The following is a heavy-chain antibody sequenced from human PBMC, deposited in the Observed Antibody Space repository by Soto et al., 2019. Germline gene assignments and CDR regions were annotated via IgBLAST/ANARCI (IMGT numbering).Heavy chain of an antibody. D-gene: IGHD3-9*01. Sequence: QVQLQQWGAGPLRPLETLSLTCGVPGGSFSGYYWAWIRQSPGKGLEWIGEINDRGSINYNPSLKGRVSISVDTSKNHYSLNLRSVTAADTAVYYCARESHDILTGPPWVWYFDLWGRGTLVTVSS. CDR1: GGSFSGYY. CDR3: ARESHDILTGPPWVWYFDL. V-gene: IGHV4-34*01. J-gene: IGHJ2*01. CDR2: INDRGSI.